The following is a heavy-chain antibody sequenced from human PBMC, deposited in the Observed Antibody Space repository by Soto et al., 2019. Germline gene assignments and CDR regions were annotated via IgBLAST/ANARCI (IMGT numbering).Heavy chain of an antibody. J-gene: IGHJ5*02. CDR2: ISAYTGNT. Sequence: QVQLVQSGAEVKKPGASVKVSCKASGYTFTSYGISWVRQAPGQGLEWMGWISAYTGNTNYAQKLQGRVTLTTDTSTSTAYMEMRSLRSDDTAVYYCARDLMTTVTTRWFDPWGHGTLVTVSS. V-gene: IGHV1-18*01. CDR1: GYTFTSYG. D-gene: IGHD4-17*01. CDR3: ARDLMTTVTTRWFDP.